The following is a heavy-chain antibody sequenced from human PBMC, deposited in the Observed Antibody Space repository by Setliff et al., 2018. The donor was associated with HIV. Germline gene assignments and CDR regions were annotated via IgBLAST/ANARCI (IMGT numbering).Heavy chain of an antibody. V-gene: IGHV5-51*01. CDR2: IYPGDSDT. D-gene: IGHD5-18*01. CDR3: ARDIPENTATPFDY. Sequence: GESLKISCQGSGYSFTSYWIGWVRQMPGKGLEWMGIIYPGDSDTRYSPSFQGQVTISADTSVSTAYLQISSLKAEDTAVYYCARDIPENTATPFDYWGQGTLVTVSS. CDR1: GYSFTSYW. J-gene: IGHJ4*02.